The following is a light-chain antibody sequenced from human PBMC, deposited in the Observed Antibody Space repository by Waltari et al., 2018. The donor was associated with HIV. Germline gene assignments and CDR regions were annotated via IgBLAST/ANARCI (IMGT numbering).Light chain of an antibody. CDR2: DVN. CDR3: CSYADNYPVV. CDR1: SSDVGGYNY. J-gene: IGLJ2*01. Sequence: QSALTQPRSVSGSPGQSVTISCTGTSSDVGGYNYVSWYQQHPGKAPKFMIYDVNKRPSGVPERFSGSKSCNTASPTISGLQAEDEADYYCCSYADNYPVVFGGGTKLTVL. V-gene: IGLV2-11*01.